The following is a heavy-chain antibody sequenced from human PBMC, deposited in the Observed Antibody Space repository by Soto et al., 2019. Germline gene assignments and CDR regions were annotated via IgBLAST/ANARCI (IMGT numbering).Heavy chain of an antibody. J-gene: IGHJ4*02. Sequence: QVQLVQSGGEVKKPGASVKVSCKTSGYTFANYDFSWVRQAPGQGLEWMGWVSNKNGVTSYAEKFRDRVTITTDTSTSTVYMELRSLTSDDTAVYFCARERLYTGWYGFDYWGQGAQVTVSS. V-gene: IGHV1-18*04. CDR2: VSNKNGVT. CDR1: GYTFANYD. CDR3: ARERLYTGWYGFDY. D-gene: IGHD6-19*01.